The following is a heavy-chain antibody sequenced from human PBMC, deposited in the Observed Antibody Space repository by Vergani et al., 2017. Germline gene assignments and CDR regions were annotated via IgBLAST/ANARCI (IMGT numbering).Heavy chain of an antibody. D-gene: IGHD2-15*01. J-gene: IGHJ5*02. Sequence: QVQLQESGPGLVKPSETLSLTCTVSNDSVSNTFYYWGWIRQTPGKGLEWIGSIYYSGSTYYNPSLESRVTMSVDTSKSQFSLKLSSVTAADTAVSYCTRHWAGVAANNWFDPWGQGTLVTVSS. V-gene: IGHV4-39*01. CDR2: IYYSGST. CDR1: NDSVSNTFYY. CDR3: TRHWAGVAANNWFDP.